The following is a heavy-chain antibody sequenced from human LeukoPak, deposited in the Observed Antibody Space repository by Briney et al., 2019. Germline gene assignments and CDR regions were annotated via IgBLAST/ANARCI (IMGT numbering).Heavy chain of an antibody. CDR3: ARDARSSSWYSGPRI. CDR1: GGSISSYY. V-gene: IGHV4-4*07. CDR2: IYTSGST. J-gene: IGHJ4*02. D-gene: IGHD6-13*01. Sequence: SETLSLTCTVSGGSISSYYWSWIRQPAGKGLEWIGRIYTSGSTNYNPSLKSRVTMSVDTSRNRFSLKLSSVTAADTAVYFCARDARSSSWYSGPRIWGQGTLVTVSS.